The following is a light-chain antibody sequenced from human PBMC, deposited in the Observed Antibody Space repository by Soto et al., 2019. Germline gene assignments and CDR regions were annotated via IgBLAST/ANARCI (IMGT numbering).Light chain of an antibody. Sequence: DIQMTRSPSTLSASVGKRVTITCRPSQLFSTGWAWYQQKPGKAPKPLIYRASSLESGVQARFSGSGSGTEFTLTISSLQPDDFATYFCQHMATFGQGTKVEIK. CDR1: QLFSTG. J-gene: IGKJ1*01. CDR2: RAS. CDR3: QHMAT. V-gene: IGKV1-5*03.